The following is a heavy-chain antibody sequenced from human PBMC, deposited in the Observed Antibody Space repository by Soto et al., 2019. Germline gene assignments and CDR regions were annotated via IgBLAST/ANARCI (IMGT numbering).Heavy chain of an antibody. CDR3: ARVSQDFWSGFFFDP. V-gene: IGHV4-30-4*01. CDR1: GGSISSCDYY. CDR2: IYYSGST. Sequence: PSETLSLTCTVSGGSISSCDYYWSWIRQPPGKGLEWIGYIYYSGSTYYNPSLKSRVTISVDTSKNQFSLKLSSVTAADTAVYYCARVSQDFWSGFFFDPWGQGTLVTVSS. J-gene: IGHJ5*02. D-gene: IGHD3-3*01.